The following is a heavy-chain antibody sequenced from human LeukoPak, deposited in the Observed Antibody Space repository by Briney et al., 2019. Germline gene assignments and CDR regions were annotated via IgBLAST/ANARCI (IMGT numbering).Heavy chain of an antibody. Sequence: SETLSLTCTVPDDSISDYYRGWIRQPPGKGLEWIGYFHNSGTSTYNPSLKSRVTISADTSKNQFSLKLNSLTSADTAVYYCTRGAGWLIDYWGQGILVTVSS. CDR1: DDSISDYY. V-gene: IGHV4-59*01. CDR2: FHNSGTS. J-gene: IGHJ4*02. D-gene: IGHD3-16*01. CDR3: TRGAGWLIDY.